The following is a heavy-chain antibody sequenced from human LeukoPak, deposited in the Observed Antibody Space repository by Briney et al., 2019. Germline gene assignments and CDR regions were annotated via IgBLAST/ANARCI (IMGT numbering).Heavy chain of an antibody. CDR1: GFTFSSCG. CDR2: IRYDGSNK. CDR3: ARDLPSDY. Sequence: PGGSLRLSCAASGFTFSSCGMHWVRQAPGKGLEWVAFIRYDGSNKYYADSVKGRFTISRDNSKNTLYLQMNSLRAEDTAVYYCARDLPSDYWGQGTLVTVSS. J-gene: IGHJ4*02. V-gene: IGHV3-30*02.